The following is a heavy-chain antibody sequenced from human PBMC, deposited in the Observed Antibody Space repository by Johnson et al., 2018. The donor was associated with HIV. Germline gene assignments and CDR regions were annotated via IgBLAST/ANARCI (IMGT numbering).Heavy chain of an antibody. CDR1: GFTFSSYA. D-gene: IGHD2/OR15-2a*01. Sequence: VQLVESGGDLVQPGGSLRLSCAASGFTFSSYAMSWVRQAPGKGLEWVSAISGSGGSTYSADSVKGRFTISRDNSKNTLYLQMNSLRDEDTAVYYCAKSSRVSITFDAFGIWGQGTMVTVSS. V-gene: IGHV3-23*04. J-gene: IGHJ3*02. CDR3: AKSSRVSITFDAFGI. CDR2: ISGSGGST.